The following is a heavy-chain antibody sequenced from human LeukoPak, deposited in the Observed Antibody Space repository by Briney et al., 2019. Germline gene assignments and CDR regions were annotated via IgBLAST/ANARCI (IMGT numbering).Heavy chain of an antibody. D-gene: IGHD5-12*01. CDR2: INPMSGDT. CDR3: ARDLAWGSGYDLDY. J-gene: IGHJ4*01. Sequence: ASVDVSCKASGYTFIDSFMHWVRQAPGQGPEWMGWINPMSGDTNYAQKFQGRLTLTRDTSISTAYMELTRLRFDDTAMYYCARDLAWGSGYDLDYWGLGTLVIVSS. CDR1: GYTFIDSF. V-gene: IGHV1-2*02.